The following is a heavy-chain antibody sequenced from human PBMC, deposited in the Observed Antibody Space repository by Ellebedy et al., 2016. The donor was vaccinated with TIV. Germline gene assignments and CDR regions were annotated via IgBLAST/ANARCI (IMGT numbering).Heavy chain of an antibody. CDR2: IYSGGST. J-gene: IGHJ2*01. V-gene: IGHV3-66*01. D-gene: IGHD5-18*01. CDR1: GFTVSSNY. CDR3: ARDPIGYSYGSDWYFDL. Sequence: GESLKISCAASGFTVSSNYMSWVRQAPGKGLEWVSVIYSGGSTYYADSVKGRFTISRDNSKNTLYLQMNSLRAEDTAVYYCARDPIGYSYGSDWYFDLWGRGTLVTVSS.